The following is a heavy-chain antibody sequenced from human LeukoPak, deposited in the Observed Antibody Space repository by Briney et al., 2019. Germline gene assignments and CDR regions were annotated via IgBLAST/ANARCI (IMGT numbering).Heavy chain of an antibody. CDR3: AREFIAVAGTMSTFDY. CDR2: TYYRSKWYN. Sequence: PSQTLSLTCAISGDSVSSNSAAWNWIRQSPSRGLEWLGRTYYRSKWYNDYAVSVKIRITINPDTSKNQFSLQLNSVTPEDTAVYYCAREFIAVAGTMSTFDYWGQGTLVTVSS. CDR1: GDSVSSNSAA. D-gene: IGHD6-19*01. V-gene: IGHV6-1*01. J-gene: IGHJ4*02.